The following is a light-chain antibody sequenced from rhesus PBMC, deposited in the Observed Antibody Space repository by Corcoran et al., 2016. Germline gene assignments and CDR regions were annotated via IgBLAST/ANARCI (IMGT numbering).Light chain of an antibody. Sequence: TQSPATLSLSPGERATLSCRASQSVSSHLAWYQQKPGQAPRVHIYGASNRATDIPDRFSGSGSGTDFTLTISSLEPEDFALYYCQQYSDWPLTLGGGTKVEIK. J-gene: IGKJ4*01. V-gene: IGKV3-42*02. CDR1: QSVSSH. CDR2: GAS. CDR3: QQYSDWPLT.